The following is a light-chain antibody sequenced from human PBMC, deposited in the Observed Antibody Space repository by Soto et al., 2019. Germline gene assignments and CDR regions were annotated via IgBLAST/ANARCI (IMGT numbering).Light chain of an antibody. CDR3: QQSYSSPTT. CDR2: GAS. CDR1: QSIGKH. Sequence: DIKMSHSPSVLSASVEDRVTITCRASQSIGKHLNWYQQKPGKAPNFLIYGASTLQSGVPSRFTGSGSGTDFTLTVNSLQPEDFATYYCQQSYSSPTTSGQRTRLAIK. V-gene: IGKV1-39*01. J-gene: IGKJ5*01.